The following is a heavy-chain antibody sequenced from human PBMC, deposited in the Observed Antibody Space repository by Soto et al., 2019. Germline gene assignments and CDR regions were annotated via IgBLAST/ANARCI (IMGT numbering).Heavy chain of an antibody. CDR3: ARRTIDCSGGSCDVGPFDP. V-gene: IGHV4-59*08. CDR2: IYYSGST. D-gene: IGHD2-15*01. CDR1: GGSISSYY. Sequence: SETLSLTCTVSGGSISSYYWSWIRQPPGKGLEWIGYIYYSGSTNYNPSLKSRVTISVDTSKNQFSLKLSSVTAADTAVYYCARRTIDCSGGSCDVGPFDPWGQGTLVTISS. J-gene: IGHJ5*02.